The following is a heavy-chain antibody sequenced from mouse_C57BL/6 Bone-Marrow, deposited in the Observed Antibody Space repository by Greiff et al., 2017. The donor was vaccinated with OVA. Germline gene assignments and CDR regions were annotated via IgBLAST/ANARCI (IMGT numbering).Heavy chain of an antibody. D-gene: IGHD2-2*01. CDR3: AKFWFYAMDY. V-gene: IGHV7-3*01. Sequence: EVKVEESGGGLVQPGGSLSLSCAASGFTFTDYYMSWVRQPPGKALEWLGFIRNKANGYTTEYSASVKGRFTISRDNSQSILYLQMNALRAEDSATYYCAKFWFYAMDYWGQGTSVTVSS. CDR1: GFTFTDYY. J-gene: IGHJ4*01. CDR2: IRNKANGYTT.